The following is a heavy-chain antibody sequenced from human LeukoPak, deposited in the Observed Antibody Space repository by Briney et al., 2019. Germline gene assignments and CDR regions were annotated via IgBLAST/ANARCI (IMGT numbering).Heavy chain of an antibody. J-gene: IGHJ4*02. V-gene: IGHV3-48*03. D-gene: IGHD5-24*01. Sequence: GESLRLSCAASGFTFRTFEMNWVRQAPGKGLEWVSYISSSGSNIYCADSVKGRFTISRDNAKNSLYLQMNSLRVEDTAVYYCARADMATITIDYWGQGTLVTVSS. CDR3: ARADMATITIDY. CDR2: ISSSGSNI. CDR1: GFTFRTFE.